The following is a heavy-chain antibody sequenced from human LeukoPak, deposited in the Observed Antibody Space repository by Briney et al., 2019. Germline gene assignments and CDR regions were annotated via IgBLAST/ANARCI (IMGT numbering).Heavy chain of an antibody. CDR3: ARDRIGDDYIWGSYRPLADY. Sequence: PGGSLRLSCAASGFTFSSYSMNWVRQAPGKGLEWVSSISSSSSYIYYADSVKGRFTISRDNAKNSLYLQMNSLRAEDTAVHYCARDRIGDDYIWGSYRPLADYWGQGTLVTVSS. J-gene: IGHJ4*02. CDR2: ISSSSSYI. D-gene: IGHD3-16*02. V-gene: IGHV3-21*01. CDR1: GFTFSSYS.